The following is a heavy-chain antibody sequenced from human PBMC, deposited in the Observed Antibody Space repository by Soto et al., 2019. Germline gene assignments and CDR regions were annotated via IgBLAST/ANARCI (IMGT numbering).Heavy chain of an antibody. V-gene: IGHV1-69*13. CDR2: IIPIFGTA. CDR1: GGTFSSYA. D-gene: IGHD5-18*01. J-gene: IGHJ4*02. CDR3: AIRDVDTAQGPNDY. Sequence: GASVKVSCKASGGTFSSYAISWVRQAPGQGLEWMGGIIPIFGTANYAQKFQGRVTITADESTSTAYMELSSLRSEDMAVYYCAIRDVDTAQGPNDYWGQGTLVTVSS.